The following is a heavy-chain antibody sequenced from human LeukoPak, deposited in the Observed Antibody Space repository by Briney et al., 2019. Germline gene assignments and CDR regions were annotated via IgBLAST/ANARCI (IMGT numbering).Heavy chain of an antibody. CDR2: IIPILGIA. V-gene: IGHV1-69*04. Sequence: SVKVSCKASGGTFSSYAISWVRQAPGQGLEWMGRIIPILGIANYAQKFQGRVTITADKSTSTAYMGLSSLRSEDTAVYYCARAPVVQTLSPWGQGTMVTVSS. D-gene: IGHD1-1*01. CDR1: GGTFSSYA. J-gene: IGHJ3*01. CDR3: ARAPVVQTLSP.